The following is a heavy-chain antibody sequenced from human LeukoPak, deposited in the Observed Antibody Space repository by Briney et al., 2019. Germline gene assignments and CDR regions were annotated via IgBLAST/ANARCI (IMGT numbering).Heavy chain of an antibody. CDR1: GGSISSYY. V-gene: IGHV4-4*07. CDR2: IFASGSA. Sequence: SGTLSLTCTVSGGSISSYYWNWIRQPAGKGLEWIGRIFASGSANYNPSLRSRVTMSVDTSKSQFSLNLSSVTAADTAVYYCARGRGYGDYPYYFDYWGQGTLVTVSS. CDR3: ARGRGYGDYPYYFDY. J-gene: IGHJ4*02. D-gene: IGHD4-17*01.